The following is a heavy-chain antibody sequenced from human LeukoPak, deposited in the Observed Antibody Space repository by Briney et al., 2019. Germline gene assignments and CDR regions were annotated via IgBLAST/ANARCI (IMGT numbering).Heavy chain of an antibody. V-gene: IGHV3-7*01. Sequence: GGSLRLSCVASGFTFSAYWMTWVRQAPGKGLDWVANIRLDGSENYYVDSVRGRFTISRDNAKNSQYLQMNSLRAEDTAVYYCARRARYCTSTSCDPIGAFDIWGQGTMVTVSS. CDR2: IRLDGSEN. D-gene: IGHD2-2*01. J-gene: IGHJ3*02. CDR3: ARRARYCTSTSCDPIGAFDI. CDR1: GFTFSAYW.